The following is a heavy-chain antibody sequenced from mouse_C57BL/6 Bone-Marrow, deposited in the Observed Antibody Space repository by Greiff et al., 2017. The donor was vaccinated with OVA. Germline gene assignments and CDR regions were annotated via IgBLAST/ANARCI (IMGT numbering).Heavy chain of an antibody. V-gene: IGHV1-4*01. CDR2: INPSSGYT. CDR1: GYTFTSYT. CDR3: ARSEGNFHWYFDV. Sequence: QVQLKQSGAELARPGASVKMSCKASGYTFTSYTMHWVKQRPGQGLEWIGYINPSSGYTKYNQKFKDKATLTADKSSSTAYMQLSSLTSEDPAVYYCARSEGNFHWYFDVWGTGTTVTVSS. J-gene: IGHJ1*03. D-gene: IGHD2-1*01.